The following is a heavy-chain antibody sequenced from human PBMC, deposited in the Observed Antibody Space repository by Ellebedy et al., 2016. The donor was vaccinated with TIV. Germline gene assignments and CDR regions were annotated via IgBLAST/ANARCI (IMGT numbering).Heavy chain of an antibody. CDR2: VTWDGGDT. CDR3: VKGQGGYCGSTNCYGNYFDH. Sequence: GESLKISCAASGFTFHDFALHWVRQAPGRGLEWISIVTWDGGDTFYADSVEGRFTISRDNSKRFLYLQMNNLRPVDTAFYYCVKGQGGYCGSTNCYGNYFDHWGPGTLVTVST. D-gene: IGHD2-2*03. CDR1: GFTFHDFA. V-gene: IGHV3-43D*03. J-gene: IGHJ4*02.